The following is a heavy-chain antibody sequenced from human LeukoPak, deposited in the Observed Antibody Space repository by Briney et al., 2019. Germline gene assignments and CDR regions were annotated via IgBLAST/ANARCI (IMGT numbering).Heavy chain of an antibody. CDR3: ARLSHYFDSSGYYYVRFFDH. D-gene: IGHD3-22*01. V-gene: IGHV4-59*08. CDR2: IYDSGST. CDR1: GGSISSYS. Sequence: SETLSLTCTVSGGSISSYSWSWIRQPPGKGLECIGYIYDSGSTNYNPSLKSRVAISVDKSKNQFSLKLSYVTAADTAVYYCARLSHYFDSSGYYYVRFFDHWGQGTLVTVSS. J-gene: IGHJ4*02.